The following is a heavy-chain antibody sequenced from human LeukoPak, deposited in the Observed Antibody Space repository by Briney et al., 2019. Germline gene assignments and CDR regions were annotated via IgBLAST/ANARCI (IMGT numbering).Heavy chain of an antibody. CDR3: ARGKEDGYNLGY. Sequence: GSLRLSCAASGFSFSNHYMRWIRQAPGKGLEWIGYIYYSGSTNYNPSLKSRVTISVDTSKNQFSLKLSSVTAADTAVYYCARGKEDGYNLGYWGQGTLVTVSS. CDR2: IYYSGST. CDR1: GFSFSNHY. V-gene: IGHV4-59*08. D-gene: IGHD5-24*01. J-gene: IGHJ4*02.